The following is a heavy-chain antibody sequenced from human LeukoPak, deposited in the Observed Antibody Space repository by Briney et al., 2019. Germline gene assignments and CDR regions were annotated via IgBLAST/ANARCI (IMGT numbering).Heavy chain of an antibody. D-gene: IGHD6-13*01. CDR3: ARVSRGGGGSSSWYGNYYYMDV. CDR2: IIPIFGTA. Sequence: SVKVSCKASGGTFSSYAISWVRQAPGQGLEWMGGIIPIFGTANYAQKFQGRGTITTDESTSTAYMELSSLRSEDTAVYYCARVSRGGGGSSSWYGNYYYMDVWGKGTTVTVSS. V-gene: IGHV1-69*05. CDR1: GGTFSSYA. J-gene: IGHJ6*03.